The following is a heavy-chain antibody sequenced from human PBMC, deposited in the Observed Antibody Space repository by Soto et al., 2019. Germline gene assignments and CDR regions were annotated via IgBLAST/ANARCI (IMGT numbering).Heavy chain of an antibody. D-gene: IGHD6-13*01. CDR2: INAANGDT. CDR3: VRRHVSATGIDWFDP. Sequence: ASVKVSCKASGYTFTSYGVHWVRQAPGQRLEWMGWINAANGDTKYSPKFQGRVTITRDTSASTAYMELSSLRSEDTAVYYCVRRHVSATGIDWFDPWGQGTLVTVSS. V-gene: IGHV1-3*01. CDR1: GYTFTSYG. J-gene: IGHJ5*02.